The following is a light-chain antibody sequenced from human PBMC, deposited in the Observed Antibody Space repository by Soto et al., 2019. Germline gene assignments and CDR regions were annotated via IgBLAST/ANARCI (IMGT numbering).Light chain of an antibody. V-gene: IGLV1-40*01. Sequence: QSVLTQPPSVSGAPGQRVTISCTGSSSNIGAGYDVHWYQQLPGTAPKLLIYGNSNRPSGVPDRFSGSKSGTSASPAITGLQAEDEADYYCQSYDSSLRVVFGGGTKVTVL. J-gene: IGLJ2*01. CDR3: QSYDSSLRVV. CDR2: GNS. CDR1: SSNIGAGYD.